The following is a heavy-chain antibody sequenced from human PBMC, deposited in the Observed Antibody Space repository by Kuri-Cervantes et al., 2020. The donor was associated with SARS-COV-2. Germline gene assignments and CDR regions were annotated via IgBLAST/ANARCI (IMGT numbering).Heavy chain of an antibody. CDR3: AKARMVQGVVGAFDI. CDR2: ISSSGSTI. V-gene: IGHV3-48*01. Sequence: GESLKISCAASGFTFSSYNMNWVRQAAGKGLEWVSYISSSGSTIYYADSVKGRFTISRDNAKNTLYLQMNSLRAEDTAVYYCAKARMVQGVVGAFDIWGQGTMVTVSS. CDR1: GFTFSSYN. J-gene: IGHJ3*02. D-gene: IGHD3-10*01.